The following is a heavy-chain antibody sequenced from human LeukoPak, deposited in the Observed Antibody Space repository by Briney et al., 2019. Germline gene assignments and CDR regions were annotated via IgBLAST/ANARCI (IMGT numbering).Heavy chain of an antibody. Sequence: SETLSLTCTVSGGSISSYYWSWIRQPPGKGLEWIGEINHSGSTNYNPSLKSRVTISVDTSKNQFSLKLSSVTAADTAVYYCATSMTTVTPDYWGQGTLVTVSS. CDR3: ATSMTTVTPDY. CDR2: INHSGST. V-gene: IGHV4-34*01. J-gene: IGHJ4*02. D-gene: IGHD4-11*01. CDR1: GGSISSYY.